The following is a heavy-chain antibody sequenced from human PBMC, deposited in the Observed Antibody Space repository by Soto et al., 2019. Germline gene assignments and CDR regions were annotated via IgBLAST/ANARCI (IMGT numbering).Heavy chain of an antibody. V-gene: IGHV3-74*01. Sequence: VQLVESGGGLVQPGGSLRLSCAASGFTFSSYWMHWVRQGPGKGLVWVSRINSDGSGTSYADSLKGRFTISRDNAKNTLYLQMDSLRVEDTAVYYCARGGTSYYYDSSGHRAKLDYWGQGALVTVSS. J-gene: IGHJ4*02. CDR2: INSDGSGT. CDR3: ARGGTSYYYDSSGHRAKLDY. D-gene: IGHD3-22*01. CDR1: GFTFSSYW.